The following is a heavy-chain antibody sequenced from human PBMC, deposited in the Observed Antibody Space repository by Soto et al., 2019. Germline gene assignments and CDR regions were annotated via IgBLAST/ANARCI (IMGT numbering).Heavy chain of an antibody. CDR2: ISYDGGNK. CDR3: AKYDGFGDDYYYYYMDV. D-gene: IGHD3-10*01. CDR1: GFTFSSYG. Sequence: PGGSLRLSCVASGFTFSSYGMHWVRQAPGKGLEWVAVISYDGGNKYYADSVKGRFTISRDNSKNTLYLQMNSLRAEDTAVYYCAKYDGFGDDYYYYYMDVWGKGTTVTVSS. J-gene: IGHJ6*03. V-gene: IGHV3-30*18.